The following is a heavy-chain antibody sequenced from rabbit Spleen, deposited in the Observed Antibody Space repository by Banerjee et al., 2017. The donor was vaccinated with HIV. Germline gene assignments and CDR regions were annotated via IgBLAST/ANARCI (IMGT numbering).Heavy chain of an antibody. CDR2: IYNGDGST. CDR3: ARGNYYTFGYAGYAQNYFNL. J-gene: IGHJ4*01. Sequence: QERLVESGGGLVQPEGSLTFTCKASGFDFSNNAMCWVRQTPGKGPEWIACIYNGDGSTWYASWVNGRFTISRSTSLNTVDLKMTSLTAADTATYFCARGNYYTFGYAGYAQNYFNLWGQGTLVTVS. V-gene: IGHV1S47*01. D-gene: IGHD6-1*01. CDR1: GFDFSNNA.